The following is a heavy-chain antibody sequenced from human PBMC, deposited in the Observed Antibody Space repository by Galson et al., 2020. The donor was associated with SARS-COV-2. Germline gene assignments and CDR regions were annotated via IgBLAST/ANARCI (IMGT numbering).Heavy chain of an antibody. CDR1: GFTFSNAW. CDR3: TTAANDWGDYGGYTTYGMDV. J-gene: IGHJ6*02. CDR2: IKSKTDGGTT. V-gene: IGHV3-15*01. Sequence: GGSLRLSCAASGFTFSNAWMSWVRQAPGKGLEWVGRIKSKTDGGTTDYAAPVKGRFTISGDDSKNTLYLQMNSLKTEDTAVYYCTTAANDWGDYGGYTTYGMDVWGQGTTVTVSS. D-gene: IGHD4-17*01.